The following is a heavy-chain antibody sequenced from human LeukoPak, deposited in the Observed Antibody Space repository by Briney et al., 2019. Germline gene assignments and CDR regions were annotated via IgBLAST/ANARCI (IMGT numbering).Heavy chain of an antibody. CDR2: INPNSGGT. CDR3: ARTPNYSDSSGYKSPYYFDY. J-gene: IGHJ4*02. D-gene: IGHD3-22*01. V-gene: IGHV1-2*02. CDR1: GYTFTGYY. Sequence: ASVKVSCKASGYTFTGYYMHWVRQAPGQGLEWMGWINPNSGGTNYAQKFQGRVTMTRDTSISTAYMELSRLRSDDTAVYYCARTPNYSDSSGYKSPYYFDYWGQGTLVTVSS.